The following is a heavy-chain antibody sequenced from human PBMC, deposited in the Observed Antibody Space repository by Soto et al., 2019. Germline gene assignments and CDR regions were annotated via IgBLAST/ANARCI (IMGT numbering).Heavy chain of an antibody. V-gene: IGHV4-4*02. J-gene: IGHJ5*02. CDR2: LDPSGGT. CDR3: AKCLHCSNGGRFDP. CDR1: GVSISRSNW. Sequence: QVQLQESGPGLVTPSGTLSLTCSVSGVSISRSNWWTWVRQAPGKGREWIGELDPSGGTTYNPSRQNRVTISVDYSKNHLSLTLTSVTAADTAVYYCAKCLHCSNGGRFDPWGQGALVTVSS. D-gene: IGHD2-8*01.